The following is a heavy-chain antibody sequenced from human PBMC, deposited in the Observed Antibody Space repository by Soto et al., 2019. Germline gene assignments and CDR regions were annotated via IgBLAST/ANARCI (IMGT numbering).Heavy chain of an antibody. CDR3: ARDGGRHSGGIDY. V-gene: IGHV1-69*01. Sequence: QVQLVQSGAEVKQPGSSVKVSCTASGGTFSSYSINWVRQAPGQGLEWMGEIIPLFGTANYAQKFQGRVTITADESTSTAYMELSSLRSEDTAVYYCARDGGRHSGGIDYWGQGTLVTVSS. D-gene: IGHD1-26*01. CDR1: GGTFSSYS. CDR2: IIPLFGTA. J-gene: IGHJ4*02.